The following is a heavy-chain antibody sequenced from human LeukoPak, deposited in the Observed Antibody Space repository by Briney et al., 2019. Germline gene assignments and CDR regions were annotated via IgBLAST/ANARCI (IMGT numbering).Heavy chain of an antibody. J-gene: IGHJ4*02. CDR2: INHSGST. Sequence: PSGTLSLTCAVYGGSFSDSYWTWIRQPPGKGLEWIGEINHSGSTNYNPSLKSRVTISVDTSKNQFSLKLSSVTAADTAVYYCARGPRGYSGYGLLRFDYWGQGTLVSVSS. CDR1: GGSFSDSY. CDR3: ARGPRGYSGYGLLRFDY. V-gene: IGHV4-34*01. D-gene: IGHD5-12*01.